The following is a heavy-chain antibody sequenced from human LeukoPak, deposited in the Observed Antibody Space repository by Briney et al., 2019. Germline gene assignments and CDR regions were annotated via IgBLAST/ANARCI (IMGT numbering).Heavy chain of an antibody. J-gene: IGHJ4*02. D-gene: IGHD3-16*01. V-gene: IGHV4-39*01. Sequence: SETLSLTCTVSGDSISSSSSYWGWIRQPPGEGLEWIGSIYYSGSTYYNPSLKSRVTISVDTSKNQFSLKLSSVTAADTAVYYCARHFEGDFDYWGQGTLVTVSS. CDR3: ARHFEGDFDY. CDR1: GDSISSSSSY. CDR2: IYYSGST.